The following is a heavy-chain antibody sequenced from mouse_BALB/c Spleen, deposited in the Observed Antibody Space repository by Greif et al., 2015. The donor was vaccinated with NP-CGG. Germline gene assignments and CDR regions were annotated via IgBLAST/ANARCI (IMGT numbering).Heavy chain of an antibody. CDR3: ARGNAMDY. V-gene: IGHV1-54*01. J-gene: IGHJ4*01. Sequence: VQGVESGAELVRPGTSVKVSCKASGYAFTNYLIEWVKQRPGQGLEWIGVINPGSGGTNYNEKFKGKATLTADKSSSTAYMQLSSLTSDDSAVYFCARGNAMDYWGQGTSVTVSS. CDR2: INPGSGGT. CDR1: GYAFTNYL.